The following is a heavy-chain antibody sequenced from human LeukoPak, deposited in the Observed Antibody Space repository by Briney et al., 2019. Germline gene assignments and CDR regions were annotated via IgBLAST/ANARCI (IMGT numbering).Heavy chain of an antibody. D-gene: IGHD6-19*01. CDR1: GFSFDSYW. J-gene: IGHJ4*02. V-gene: IGHV3-7*01. CDR3: ASLGYGWYGD. Sequence: GGSLRLSCVASGFSFDSYWMNWVRQAPGRGLEWVANINHDATEKYYVDSVKGRFTISRDNAKNSLYLQMNSLRAEDTAVYYCASLGYGWYGDWGQGTLVTVSS. CDR2: INHDATEK.